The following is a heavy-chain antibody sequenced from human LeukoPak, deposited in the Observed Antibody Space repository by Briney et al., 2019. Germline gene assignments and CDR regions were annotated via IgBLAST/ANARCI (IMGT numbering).Heavy chain of an antibody. CDR3: ARGVSQGVDY. J-gene: IGHJ4*02. Sequence: ASVKVSCKASGYTFTGYHMHWVRQAPGQGLEWMGWINPDSGGTDYAQKFQGRVTMTRDTSISTAYMELSRLRSDDTAMYYCARGVSQGVDYWGQGTLVTVSS. V-gene: IGHV1-2*02. CDR1: GYTFTGYH. CDR2: INPDSGGT. D-gene: IGHD3-16*01.